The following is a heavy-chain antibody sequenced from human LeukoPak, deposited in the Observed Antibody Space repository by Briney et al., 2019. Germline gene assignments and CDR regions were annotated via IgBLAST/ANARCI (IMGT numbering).Heavy chain of an antibody. CDR1: GFTFSDHY. Sequence: GGSLRLSCAASGFTFSDHYMDWVRQAPGKGLEWVGRTRNKANTYTAQYAAFVKGRFTISRDDSKNSLYLQMNSLKTEDTAVYYCARARTIWGDYEYYFDYWGQGTLVTVSS. D-gene: IGHD4-17*01. CDR2: TRNKANTYTA. CDR3: ARARTIWGDYEYYFDY. V-gene: IGHV3-72*01. J-gene: IGHJ4*02.